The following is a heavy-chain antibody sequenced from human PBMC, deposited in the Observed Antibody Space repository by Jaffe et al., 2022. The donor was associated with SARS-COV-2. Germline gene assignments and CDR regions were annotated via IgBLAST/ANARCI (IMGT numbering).Heavy chain of an antibody. CDR1: GGTFSSYT. CDR3: ARSMGWLANPSAFDY. CDR2: IIPILGIA. V-gene: IGHV1-69*02. D-gene: IGHD6-19*01. J-gene: IGHJ4*02. Sequence: QVQLVQSGAEVKKPGSSVKVSCKASGGTFSSYTISWVRQAPGQGLEWMGRIIPILGIANYAQKFQGRVTITADKSTSTAYMELSSLRSEDTAVYYCARSMGWLANPSAFDYWGQGTLVTVSS.